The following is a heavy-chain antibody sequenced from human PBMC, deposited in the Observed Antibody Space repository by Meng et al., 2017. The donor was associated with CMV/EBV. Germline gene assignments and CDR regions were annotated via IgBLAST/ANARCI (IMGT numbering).Heavy chain of an antibody. CDR2: INQDGNEK. V-gene: IGHV3-7*01. CDR3: ANHNLVYLYGMDV. CDR1: GFTFSSYW. D-gene: IGHD1-20*01. Sequence: GGSLRLSCTVSGFTFSSYWMTWVRQAPGKGLEWVASINQDGNEKYYVDSLKGRFTISRDNAQQSLYLQMNSLRADDTAVYYCANHNLVYLYGMDVWGQGTTVTVSS. J-gene: IGHJ6*02.